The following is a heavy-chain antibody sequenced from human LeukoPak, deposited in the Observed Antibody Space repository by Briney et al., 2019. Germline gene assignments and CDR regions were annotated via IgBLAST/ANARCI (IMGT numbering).Heavy chain of an antibody. CDR3: AGTPWFGELTLDY. CDR2: IVVGSGNT. CDR1: GFTFTSSA. V-gene: IGHV1-58*02. J-gene: IGHJ4*02. Sequence: SVKVSCKASGFTFTSSAIQWVRQARGQRLEWIGWIVVGSGNTNYAQKFQERVIITRDMSTTTVYMELSSLRSEDTAVYYCAGTPWFGELTLDYWGQGTLVTVSS. D-gene: IGHD3-10*01.